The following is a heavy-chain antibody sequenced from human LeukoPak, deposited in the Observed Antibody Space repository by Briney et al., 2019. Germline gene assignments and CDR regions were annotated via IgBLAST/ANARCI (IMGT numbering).Heavy chain of an antibody. CDR1: GGSISNHY. CDR2: IYYSGST. CDR3: ARDRGYQLPQGAFDI. J-gene: IGHJ3*02. V-gene: IGHV4-59*11. D-gene: IGHD2-2*01. Sequence: SETLSLTCTVSGGSISNHYWSWIRQPPGKGLEWVGYIYYSGSTNYNPSLKSRVTISVDKSKNQFSLKLSSVTAADTAVYYCARDRGYQLPQGAFDIWGQGTMVTVSS.